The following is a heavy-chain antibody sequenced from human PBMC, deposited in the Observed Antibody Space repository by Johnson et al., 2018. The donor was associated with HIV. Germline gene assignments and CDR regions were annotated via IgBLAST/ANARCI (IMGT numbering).Heavy chain of an antibody. D-gene: IGHD3-22*01. Sequence: QVQLVESGGGVVQPGRSLRLSCAASGFTISSYGMHWVRQAPGKGLEWVAVISYDGSNKYYADSVKGRFTVSRDNSKNTLYLQMNSLRADDTAVYYCGRDYDYDNSDQSGIDVFDVWGQGTMVTVSS. CDR3: GRDYDYDNSDQSGIDVFDV. CDR2: ISYDGSNK. J-gene: IGHJ3*01. V-gene: IGHV3-30*03. CDR1: GFTISSYG.